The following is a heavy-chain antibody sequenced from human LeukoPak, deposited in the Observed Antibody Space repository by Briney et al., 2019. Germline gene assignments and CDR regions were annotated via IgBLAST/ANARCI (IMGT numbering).Heavy chain of an antibody. J-gene: IGHJ6*03. CDR1: GYTFTGYY. D-gene: IGHD3-9*01. V-gene: IGHV1-2*06. CDR2: INPNSGGT. CDR3: ARAPPYRKHYILTGYYSYYYCYYMDV. Sequence: GSLKLSCKASGYTFTGYYMHWVRQAPGQGLEWMARINPNSGGTNYAQTVQGRVTMTRDKAMSSVYMEMSSLRADDTAVYYCARAPPYRKHYILTGYYSYYYCYYMDVWGKGTTVTVSS.